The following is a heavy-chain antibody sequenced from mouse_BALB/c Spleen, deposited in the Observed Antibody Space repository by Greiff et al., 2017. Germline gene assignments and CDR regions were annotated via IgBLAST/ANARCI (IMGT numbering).Heavy chain of an antibody. CDR3: ARSSLTMITYYAMDY. V-gene: IGHV1-80*01. Sequence: QVQLKQSGPQLVRPGASVKISCKASGYAFSSYWMNWVKQRPGQGLEWIGQIYPGDGDTNYNGKFKGKATLTADKSSSTAYMQLSSLTSEDSAVYFCARSSLTMITYYAMDYWGQGTSVTVSS. J-gene: IGHJ4*01. CDR2: IYPGDGDT. CDR1: GYAFSSYW. D-gene: IGHD2-4*01.